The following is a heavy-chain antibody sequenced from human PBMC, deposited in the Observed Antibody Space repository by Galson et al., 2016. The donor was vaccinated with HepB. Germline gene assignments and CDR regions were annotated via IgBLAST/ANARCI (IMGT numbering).Heavy chain of an antibody. J-gene: IGHJ4*02. V-gene: IGHV3-64D*06. D-gene: IGHD3-22*01. CDR2: IRTNGGYT. CDR3: VKGGYYDRKGFDY. Sequence: SLRLSCAASCFTLINYAMHWVLQAPGKGLEYVSTIRTNGGYTNYADSLKGRFTISRDNSKTTLYLHMSSLRPEDTAVYYCVKGGYYDRKGFDYWGQGTLVTVSS. CDR1: CFTLINYA.